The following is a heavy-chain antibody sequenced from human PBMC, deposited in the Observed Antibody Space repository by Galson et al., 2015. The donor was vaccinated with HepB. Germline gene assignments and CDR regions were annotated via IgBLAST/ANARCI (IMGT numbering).Heavy chain of an antibody. CDR2: ISAYNGNT. D-gene: IGHD2-15*01. CDR1: GYTFTSYG. V-gene: IGHV1-18*01. CDR3: ARKGSYCSGGSCRYYFDY. J-gene: IGHJ4*02. Sequence: SVKVSCKASGYTFTSYGISWVRQAPGQGLERMGWISAYNGNTNYAQKLQGRVTMTTDTSTSTAYMELRSLRSDDTAVYYCARKGSYCSGGSCRYYFDYWGQGTLVTVSS.